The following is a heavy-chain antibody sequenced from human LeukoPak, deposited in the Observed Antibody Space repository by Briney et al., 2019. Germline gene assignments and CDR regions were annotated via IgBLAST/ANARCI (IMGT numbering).Heavy chain of an antibody. J-gene: IGHJ2*01. CDR1: GGSISNYY. D-gene: IGHD1-26*01. Sequence: SETLSLTCTVSGGSISNYYWSWIRQPPGKGLEWIGYIYYSGSTNYNPSLKSRVTISVDTSKNQFSLKLSSVTAADTAVYYCARSGSYYDWYFDLWGRGTLVTVSS. CDR3: ARSGSYYDWYFDL. CDR2: IYYSGST. V-gene: IGHV4-59*01.